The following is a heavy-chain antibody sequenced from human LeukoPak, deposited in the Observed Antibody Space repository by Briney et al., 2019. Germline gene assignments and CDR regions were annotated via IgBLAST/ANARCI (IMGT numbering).Heavy chain of an antibody. CDR1: GYTFTGYY. CDR3: ARGPGGRSGYYPLEDYYYYYYMDV. J-gene: IGHJ6*03. V-gene: IGHV1-18*04. CDR2: ISAYNGNT. D-gene: IGHD3-22*01. Sequence: ASVKVSCKASGYTFTGYYLHWVRQAPGQGLEWMGWISAYNGNTNYAQKLQGRVTMTTDTSTSTAYMELRSLRSDDTAVYYCARGPGGRSGYYPLEDYYYYYYMDVWGKGTTVTVSS.